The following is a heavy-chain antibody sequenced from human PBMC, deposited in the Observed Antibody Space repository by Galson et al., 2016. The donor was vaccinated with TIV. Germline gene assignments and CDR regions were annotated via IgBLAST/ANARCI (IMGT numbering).Heavy chain of an antibody. CDR3: ARSDSYYKYALDV. V-gene: IGHV1-2*02. CDR2: INPKTGAT. CDR1: GYSFTGYF. Sequence: SCKASGYSFTGYFMHWVRQAPGQGLEWMGWINPKTGATTYAQEFQGRITMTRDTSASTVYMDLSRLQSDDTAVYYCARSDSYYKYALDVWGQGTTVTVSS. J-gene: IGHJ3*01. D-gene: IGHD3-10*01.